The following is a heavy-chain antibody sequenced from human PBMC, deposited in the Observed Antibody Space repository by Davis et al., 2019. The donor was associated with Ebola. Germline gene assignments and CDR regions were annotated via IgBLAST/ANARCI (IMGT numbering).Heavy chain of an antibody. CDR3: TRTSITIFGVAPPAD. Sequence: GESLKISCTASGFTFGDYAMSWVRQARGKGLEWVGFIRSKAYGGTTEYVASVKGRFTIARDDSKSIAYLQMNSLKTEDTAVYYCTRTSITIFGVAPPADWGQGTLVTVSS. J-gene: IGHJ4*02. CDR1: GFTFGDYA. D-gene: IGHD3-3*01. CDR2: IRSKAYGGTT. V-gene: IGHV3-49*04.